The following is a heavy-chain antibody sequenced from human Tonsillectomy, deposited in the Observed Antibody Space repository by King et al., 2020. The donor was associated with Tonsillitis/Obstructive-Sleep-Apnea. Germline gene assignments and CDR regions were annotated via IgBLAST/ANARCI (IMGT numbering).Heavy chain of an antibody. D-gene: IGHD2-15*01. Sequence: QLQESGPGLVKPSETLSLTCTVSGGSISSSSYYWGWIRQPPGKGLEWIGSIYYSGSTYYNPSLKSRVTISVDTSKNQFSLKLSSVTAADTAVYYCASYLPRIVVVKSYMDVWGKGTTVTVSS. CDR2: IYYSGST. CDR3: ASYLPRIVVVKSYMDV. V-gene: IGHV4-39*01. CDR1: GGSISSSSYY. J-gene: IGHJ6*03.